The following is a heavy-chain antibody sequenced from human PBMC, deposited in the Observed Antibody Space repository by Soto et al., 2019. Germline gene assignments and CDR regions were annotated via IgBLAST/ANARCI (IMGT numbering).Heavy chain of an antibody. J-gene: IGHJ3*02. CDR3: ATVFSISAPDPFDI. V-gene: IGHV4-30-4*01. CDR1: GGSISSGDYY. Sequence: PSETLSLTCTVSGGSISSGDYYWSWIRQPPGKGLEWIGYIYYSGSTYYNPSLKSRVTISVDTSKNQFSLKLSSVTAADTAVYYCATVFSISAPDPFDIWGQGTMVTVSS. D-gene: IGHD3-3*01. CDR2: IYYSGST.